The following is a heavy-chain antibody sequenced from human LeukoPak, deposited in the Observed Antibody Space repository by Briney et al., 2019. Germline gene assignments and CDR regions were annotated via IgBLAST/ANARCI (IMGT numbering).Heavy chain of an antibody. CDR3: ARAEPGIAAAGT. Sequence: ASVKGSCKASGYTFTGYYMHWVRQAPGQGREWMGRINPNSGGTNYAQKFQGRVTMTRDTSISTAYMELSRLRSDDTAVYYCARAEPGIAAAGTWGQGTLVTVSS. CDR1: GYTFTGYY. CDR2: INPNSGGT. V-gene: IGHV1-2*06. J-gene: IGHJ4*02. D-gene: IGHD6-13*01.